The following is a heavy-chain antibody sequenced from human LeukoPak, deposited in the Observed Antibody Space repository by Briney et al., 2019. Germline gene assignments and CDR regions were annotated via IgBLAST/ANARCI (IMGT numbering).Heavy chain of an antibody. Sequence: SETLSLTCTVSGGSISSYYWSWIRQPAGKGLEWIGRIYTSWITNYNPSLKSRVTMSVDTSKNKFSLKLSSVTAADTAVYYCARDRVAGAFDIWGQGTMVTVSS. J-gene: IGHJ3*02. CDR3: ARDRVAGAFDI. V-gene: IGHV4-4*07. CDR1: GGSISSYY. CDR2: IYTSWIT. D-gene: IGHD6-19*01.